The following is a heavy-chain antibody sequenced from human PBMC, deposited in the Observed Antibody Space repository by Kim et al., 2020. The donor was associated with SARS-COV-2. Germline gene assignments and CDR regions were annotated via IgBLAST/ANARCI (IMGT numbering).Heavy chain of an antibody. D-gene: IGHD6-13*01. Sequence: ASVKVSCKASGYTFTGYYMHWVRQAPGQGLEWMGRINPNSGGTNYAQKFQGRVTMTRDTSISTAYMELSRLRSDDTAVYYCARDSAGSDEESWFDPWGQWALVTVSS. V-gene: IGHV1-2*06. CDR2: INPNSGGT. CDR3: ARDSAGSDEESWFDP. J-gene: IGHJ5*02. CDR1: GYTFTGYY.